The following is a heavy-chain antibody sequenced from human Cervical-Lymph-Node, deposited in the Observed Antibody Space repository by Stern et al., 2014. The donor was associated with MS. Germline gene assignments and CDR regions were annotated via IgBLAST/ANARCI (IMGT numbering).Heavy chain of an antibody. J-gene: IGHJ4*02. CDR3: GRIDSRMFDF. D-gene: IGHD6-13*01. CDR1: GFTFTTYS. CDR2: IRGSTRTI. Sequence: EVQLVESGGDLVQPGGSLRLPCTASGFTFTTYSMNWVRQAPGKGLEWLAYIRGSTRTISYADYLEGRFPISRAHPKHPLSLQLNSLRLEDTAVYYCGRIDSRMFDFWGQGALVTVSS. V-gene: IGHV3-48*04.